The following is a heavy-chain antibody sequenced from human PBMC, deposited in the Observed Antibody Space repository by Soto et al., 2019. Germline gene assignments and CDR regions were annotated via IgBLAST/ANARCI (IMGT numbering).Heavy chain of an antibody. CDR3: AVEQQLVCWGDYYYGMDV. Sequence: GESLKISCKGSGYSFTSYWISWVRQMPGKGLEWMGRIDPSDSYTNYSPSFQGHVTISADKSISTAYLQWSSLKASDTAMYYCAVEQQLVCWGDYYYGMDVWGQGTTVTVSS. CDR1: GYSFTSYW. CDR2: IDPSDSYT. D-gene: IGHD6-13*01. J-gene: IGHJ6*02. V-gene: IGHV5-10-1*01.